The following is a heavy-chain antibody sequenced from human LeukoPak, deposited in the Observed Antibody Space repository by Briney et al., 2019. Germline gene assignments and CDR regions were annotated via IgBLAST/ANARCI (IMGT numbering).Heavy chain of an antibody. V-gene: IGHV3-66*02. CDR3: ASSASLGLPNGFEV. J-gene: IGHJ3*01. Sequence: ETLSLTCAVYRGPFRGFFWSWIRQAPGKGLEWVSLIYRGGTTYYADSVKGRFTISRDSSKNTLYLQMNSLRLEDTAVYYCASSASLGLPNGFEVWGQGTMVTVSS. D-gene: IGHD1-7*01. CDR1: RGPFRGFF. CDR2: IYRGGTT.